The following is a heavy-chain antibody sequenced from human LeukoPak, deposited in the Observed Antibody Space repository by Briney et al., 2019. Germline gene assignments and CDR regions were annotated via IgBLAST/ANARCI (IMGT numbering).Heavy chain of an antibody. V-gene: IGHV5-51*01. CDR3: ARPRCSGGSCYSGIDAFDI. J-gene: IGHJ3*02. D-gene: IGHD2-15*01. CDR1: GFTFTNYW. Sequence: GESLKISCKGSGFTFTNYWIAWVRQMPGKGLEWMGIIYPGDSDTRYSPSFQGQVTISADKSISTAYLQWSSLKASDTAMYYCARPRCSGGSCYSGIDAFDIWGQGTMVTVSS. CDR2: IYPGDSDT.